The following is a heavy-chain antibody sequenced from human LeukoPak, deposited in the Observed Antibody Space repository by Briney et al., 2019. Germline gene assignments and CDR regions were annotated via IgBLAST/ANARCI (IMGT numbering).Heavy chain of an antibody. CDR1: GFTFSSYA. Sequence: GGSLRLSCAASGFTFSSYAMSWVRQAPGKGLEWVSAISGSGGSTYCADSVKGRFTISRDNSKNTLYLQMNSLRAEDTAVYYCAKGPPLIRNYGHLYWGQGTLVTVSS. CDR2: ISGSGGST. V-gene: IGHV3-23*01. J-gene: IGHJ4*02. CDR3: AKGPPLIRNYGHLY. D-gene: IGHD1-7*01.